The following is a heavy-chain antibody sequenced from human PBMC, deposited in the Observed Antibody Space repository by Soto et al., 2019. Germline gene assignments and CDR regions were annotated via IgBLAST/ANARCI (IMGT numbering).Heavy chain of an antibody. J-gene: IGHJ5*02. D-gene: IGHD6-19*01. V-gene: IGHV4-39*01. Sequence: SETLSLTCSVSGGSINSSSYFWGWVRQPPGKGLEGMGSIYYSGSTYYNPSLRSRVTISVDTSKNQFSLKLSSVTAADTAVFYCARHYSSGSRNWFDPWGQGTLVTVSS. CDR3: ARHYSSGSRNWFDP. CDR2: IYYSGST. CDR1: GGSINSSSYF.